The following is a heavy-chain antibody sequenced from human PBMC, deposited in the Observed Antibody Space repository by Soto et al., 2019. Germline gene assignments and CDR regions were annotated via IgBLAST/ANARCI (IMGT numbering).Heavy chain of an antibody. J-gene: IGHJ4*02. Sequence: LRLSCAASGFTFSSYWMSWVRQAPGKGLERVANIKQDGSEKYYVDSVKGRFTISRDNAKNSLYLQMNSLRAEDTAVYYFARGVSRLVLMVYAYYFDYWGQGTLVTVSS. CDR2: IKQDGSEK. V-gene: IGHV3-7*01. CDR1: GFTFSSYW. D-gene: IGHD2-8*01. CDR3: ARGVSRLVLMVYAYYFDY.